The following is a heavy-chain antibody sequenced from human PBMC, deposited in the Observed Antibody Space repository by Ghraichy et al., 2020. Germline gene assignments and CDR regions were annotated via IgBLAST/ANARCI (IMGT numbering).Heavy chain of an antibody. V-gene: IGHV4-34*01. Sequence: ETLSLTCAVYGGSFSGYYWSWIRQPPGKGLEWIGEINHSGSTNYNPSLKSRVTISVDTSKNQFSLKLSSVTAADTAVYYCARLGIRGNNWNFFEILVGNWFDPWGQGTLVTVSS. J-gene: IGHJ5*02. D-gene: IGHD1-7*01. CDR1: GGSFSGYY. CDR2: INHSGST. CDR3: ARLGIRGNNWNFFEILVGNWFDP.